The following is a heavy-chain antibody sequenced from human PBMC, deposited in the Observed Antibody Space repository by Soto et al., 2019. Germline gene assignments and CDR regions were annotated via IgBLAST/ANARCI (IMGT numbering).Heavy chain of an antibody. CDR3: ARAFPRFIAAAGPRFDY. D-gene: IGHD6-13*01. CDR2: INHSGRT. Sequence: QVQLQQWGAGLLKPSETLSLTCAVYGGSVSGYYWSWIRQPPGKGLEWIGEINHSGRTNYNPSLKSRVTISVDTSKNQFSLKLSSVTAADTAVYYCARAFPRFIAAAGPRFDYWGQGTLVTVSS. V-gene: IGHV4-34*01. CDR1: GGSVSGYY. J-gene: IGHJ4*02.